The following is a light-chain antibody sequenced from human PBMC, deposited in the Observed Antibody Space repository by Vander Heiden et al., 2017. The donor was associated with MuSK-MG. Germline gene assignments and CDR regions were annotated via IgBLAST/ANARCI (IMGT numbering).Light chain of an antibody. CDR2: GAS. CDR3: QQYNNWPPYT. V-gene: IGKV3-15*01. J-gene: IGKJ2*01. Sequence: LVITQSPATLSVSPGERATLSCRASQSVSSNLAWYQQRPGQAPRLLIYGASTRATGIPARFSGSGSGTEFTLTISSLQSEDFAVYYCQQYNNWPPYTFGQGTKLEIK. CDR1: QSVSSN.